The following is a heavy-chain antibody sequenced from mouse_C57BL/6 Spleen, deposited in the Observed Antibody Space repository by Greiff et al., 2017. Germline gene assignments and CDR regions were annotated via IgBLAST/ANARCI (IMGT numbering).Heavy chain of an antibody. CDR2: ISDGGSYT. Sequence: EVQLVESGGGLVKPGGSLKLSCAASGFTFSSYAMSWVRQTPEKRLEWVATISDGGSYTYYPDNVKGRFTISRDNAKNNLYLQMSHLKSEDTAMYYGARDQGHYGSSQYYFDYWGQGTTRTVSS. V-gene: IGHV5-4*01. J-gene: IGHJ2*01. D-gene: IGHD1-1*01. CDR1: GFTFSSYA. CDR3: ARDQGHYGSSQYYFDY.